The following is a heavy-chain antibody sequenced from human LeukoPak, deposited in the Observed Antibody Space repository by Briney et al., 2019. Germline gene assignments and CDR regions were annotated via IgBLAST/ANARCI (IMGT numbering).Heavy chain of an antibody. D-gene: IGHD2-21*02. J-gene: IGHJ3*02. CDR3: ATDRFLWVTHDAFDI. Sequence: PGGSLRLSFAASGFTLSRYSKHWVRQAPGKGLEWVSYISSSSSTIYYADSVKGRFTISRDNAKNSLYLQMNSLRAEDTAVYYCATDRFLWVTHDAFDIWGQGTMVTVSS. V-gene: IGHV3-48*01. CDR2: ISSSSSTI. CDR1: GFTLSRYS.